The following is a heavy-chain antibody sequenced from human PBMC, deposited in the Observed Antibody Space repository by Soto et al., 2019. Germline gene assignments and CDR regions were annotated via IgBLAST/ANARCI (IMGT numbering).Heavy chain of an antibody. CDR1: GYTFSTYW. Sequence: GGSLRLSCAASGYTFSTYWMHWVRQAPGKGLVWVARLDEEGGRTFYADSVKGRFTISRDNPKNTLYLQMDSLRAEDTAVYYCVRDKTGPKDYWGQGTLVTVS. CDR2: LDEEGGRT. D-gene: IGHD3-9*01. V-gene: IGHV3-74*01. CDR3: VRDKTGPKDY. J-gene: IGHJ4*02.